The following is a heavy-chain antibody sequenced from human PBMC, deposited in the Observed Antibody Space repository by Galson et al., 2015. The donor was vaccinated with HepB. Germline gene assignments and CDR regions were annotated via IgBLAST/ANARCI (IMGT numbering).Heavy chain of an antibody. CDR1: GFTFSTYS. D-gene: IGHD3-22*01. CDR3: ARESYDSGGYDY. CDR2: ISISSSYI. V-gene: IGHV3-21*01. J-gene: IGHJ4*02. Sequence: SLRLSCAASGFTFSTYSMNWVRQAPGKGLEWVSSISISSSYIYYAESVMGRFTISRDNAKNSLYLQMNSLRVEDTAVYFCARESYDSGGYDYWGQGTLVTVSS.